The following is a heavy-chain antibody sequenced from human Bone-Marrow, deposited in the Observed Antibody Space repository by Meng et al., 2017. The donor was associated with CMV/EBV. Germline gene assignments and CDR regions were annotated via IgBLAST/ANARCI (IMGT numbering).Heavy chain of an antibody. D-gene: IGHD2-15*01. V-gene: IGHV4-31*02. Sequence: ITRHGYYWSWIRQHPGKGLEWIGYIYYSGTTYNNPSLKSRVAISLDTSKNQFSLNLNSVTAADTAVYYCARVIDCSGGTCYSDWFDPWGQGTLVTVSS. CDR1: ITRHGYY. CDR3: ARVIDCSGGTCYSDWFDP. J-gene: IGHJ5*02. CDR2: IYYSGTT.